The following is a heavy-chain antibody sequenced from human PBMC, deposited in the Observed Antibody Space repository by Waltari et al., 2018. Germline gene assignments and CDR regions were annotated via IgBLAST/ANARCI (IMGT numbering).Heavy chain of an antibody. V-gene: IGHV3-23*03. J-gene: IGHJ5*02. D-gene: IGHD6-13*01. Sequence: EVQLLESGGGLVQPGGSLRLSCAASGFTFSSYAMSWVRQAPGKGLEWVSVIYSGGSTYYADSVKGRFTSSRDNSKNTLYLQMNSLRAEDTAVYYCAKGHSSSWPNWFDPWGQGTLVTVSS. CDR2: IYSGGST. CDR3: AKGHSSSWPNWFDP. CDR1: GFTFSSYA.